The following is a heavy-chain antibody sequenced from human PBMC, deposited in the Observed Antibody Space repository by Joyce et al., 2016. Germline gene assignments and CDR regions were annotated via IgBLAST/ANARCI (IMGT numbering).Heavy chain of an antibody. CDR1: GFSLSTRGVG. V-gene: IGHV2-5*02. CDR2: IYWDDDK. CDR3: AHRPNSGYDPSAFDF. J-gene: IGHJ4*02. D-gene: IGHD5-12*01. Sequence: QITLKESGPTLVKPTQTLTLTCAFSGFSLSTRGVGVGWIRQPTGKALEGLALIYWDDDKRYSPSLKSRLTITKDTSRNQVVLTMTNMDPVDTATYYCAHRPNSGYDPSAFDFWGQGTLVTVSS.